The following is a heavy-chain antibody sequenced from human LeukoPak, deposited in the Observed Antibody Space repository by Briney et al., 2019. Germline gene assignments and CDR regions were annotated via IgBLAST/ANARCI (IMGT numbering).Heavy chain of an antibody. V-gene: IGHV3-30-3*01. CDR3: ARETGSAVGSTDFAY. CDR2: ISYDGSNK. Sequence: PGGSLRLSCAASGFTFSSYAIHWVRQAPGKGLEWVAVISYDGSNKYYADSVKGRFTISRDNSKNTLYLQMNSLRAEDTAVYYCARETGSAVGSTDFAYWGQGTLVTVSS. D-gene: IGHD4-17*01. CDR1: GFTFSSYA. J-gene: IGHJ4*02.